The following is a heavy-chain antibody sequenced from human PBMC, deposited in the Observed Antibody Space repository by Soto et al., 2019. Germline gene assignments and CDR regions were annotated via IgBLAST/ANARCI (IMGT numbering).Heavy chain of an antibody. CDR1: GDSITNSDW. J-gene: IGHJ6*02. V-gene: IGHV4-4*02. Sequence: QIQLQESGPGLVKSSGTLSLTCTVSGDSITNSDWWSWVRQSPGKGLEWIGEIHHSGATNYNPSLKSRVTISLDTSPNHLSLKVSSVTAADTAVYYCVRNGYYCLDIWGQGTTVTVSS. CDR3: VRNGYYCLDI. CDR2: IHHSGAT.